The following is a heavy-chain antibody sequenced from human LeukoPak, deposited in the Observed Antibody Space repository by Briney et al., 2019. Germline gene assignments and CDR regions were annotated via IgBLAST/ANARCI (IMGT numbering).Heavy chain of an antibody. D-gene: IGHD3-3*01. V-gene: IGHV4-59*01. J-gene: IGHJ5*02. Sequence: PSETLSLTCTVSGGSISSYYWSWIRQPPGKGLEGFGYIYYSGRTNYSPSLKSRVTISVDTSKNQFSLKLSSVTAANTAVYYCARSPGITIFGVVITNNWFDPWGQGTLVTVSS. CDR3: ARSPGITIFGVVITNNWFDP. CDR2: IYYSGRT. CDR1: GGSISSYY.